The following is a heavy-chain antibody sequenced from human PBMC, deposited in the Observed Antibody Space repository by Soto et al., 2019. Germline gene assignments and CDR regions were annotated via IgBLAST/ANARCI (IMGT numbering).Heavy chain of an antibody. CDR2: IGRRSDI. D-gene: IGHD2-21*02. CDR1: GFSFSTYS. CDR3: AREETAWPLAYGLDV. Sequence: GGSLRLSCEASGFSFSTYSMHWVRQAPGKGLEWVSSIGRRSDIYYADSVKGRFTISRDNAKNSVSLQMNSLRDEDTAVYYCAREETAWPLAYGLDVWGQGATVTVSS. V-gene: IGHV3-21*01. J-gene: IGHJ6*02.